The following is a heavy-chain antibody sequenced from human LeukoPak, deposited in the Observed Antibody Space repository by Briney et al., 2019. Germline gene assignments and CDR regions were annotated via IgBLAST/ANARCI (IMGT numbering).Heavy chain of an antibody. CDR3: ARDDGSSSWSWYYFDY. CDR2: IIPIFGTA. V-gene: IGHV1-69*05. D-gene: IGHD6-13*01. CDR1: RGTFSSYA. Sequence: SVKVSCKASRGTFSSYAISWVRQAPGQGLEWMGGIIPIFGTANYAQKFQGRVTITTDESTSTAYMELSSLRSEDTAVYYCARDDGSSSWSWYYFDYWGQGTLVTVSP. J-gene: IGHJ4*02.